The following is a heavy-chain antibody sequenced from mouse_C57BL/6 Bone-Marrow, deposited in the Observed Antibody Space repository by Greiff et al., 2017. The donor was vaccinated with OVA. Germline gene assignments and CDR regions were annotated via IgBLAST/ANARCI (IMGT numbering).Heavy chain of an antibody. CDR1: GYSFTDYN. Sequence: VQLQQSGPELVKPGASVKISCKASGYSFTDYNMNWVKQSNGQSLEWIGIINPNYGTTSYNQKFKGKATLTVDQSSSTADMQLNSLTSEDSAVYYCARGGYYCGSSYFADWGKGTMVTVSS. CDR2: INPNYGTT. D-gene: IGHD1-1*01. CDR3: ARGGYYCGSSYFAD. V-gene: IGHV1-39*01. J-gene: IGHJ1*03.